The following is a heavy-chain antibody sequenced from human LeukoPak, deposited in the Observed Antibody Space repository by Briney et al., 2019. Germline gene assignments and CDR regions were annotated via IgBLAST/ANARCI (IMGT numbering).Heavy chain of an antibody. CDR2: IYTSGST. D-gene: IGHD6-13*01. V-gene: IGHV4-61*02. CDR3: ARDERAAAGDWVY. Sequence: SETLSLTCTVSGGSISSGSYYWSWIRQPAGKGLEWIGRIYTSGSTNYNPSLKSRVTISVDTSKNQFSLKLSSVTAADTAVYYCARDERAAAGDWVYWGQGTLVTVSS. CDR1: GGSISSGSYY. J-gene: IGHJ4*02.